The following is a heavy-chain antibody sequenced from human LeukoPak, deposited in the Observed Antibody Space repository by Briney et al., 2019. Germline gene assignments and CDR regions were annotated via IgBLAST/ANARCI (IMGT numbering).Heavy chain of an antibody. CDR1: GYTFTSYD. J-gene: IGHJ4*02. D-gene: IGHD3-16*01. Sequence: GASVKVSCKASGYTFTSYDINWVRQATGQGLEWMGWISTYNGNTNYARKLQGRVTMTTDTSTSTAYMELRSLRSDDTAMYYCARSSHRLYDYVWGSYESKDYWGQGTLVTVSS. CDR2: ISTYNGNT. V-gene: IGHV1-18*01. CDR3: ARSSHRLYDYVWGSYESKDY.